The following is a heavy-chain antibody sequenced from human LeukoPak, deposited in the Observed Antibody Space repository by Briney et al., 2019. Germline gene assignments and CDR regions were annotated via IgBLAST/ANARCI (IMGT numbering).Heavy chain of an antibody. CDR2: ISSSGSTI. J-gene: IGHJ4*02. D-gene: IGHD2-2*01. CDR3: ARAVCSSTSCGFDY. V-gene: IGHV3-11*01. CDR1: GFTFSDYY. Sequence: GGSLRLSCAASGFTFSDYYMSWIRQAPGKGLEWVSYISSSGSTIYYADSVKGRFTISRDNAKNSLYLQMNSLRAGDTAVYYCARAVCSSTSCGFDYWGQGTLVTVSS.